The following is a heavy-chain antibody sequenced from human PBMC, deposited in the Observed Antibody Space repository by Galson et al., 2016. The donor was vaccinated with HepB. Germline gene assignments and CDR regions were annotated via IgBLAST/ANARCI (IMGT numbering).Heavy chain of an antibody. V-gene: IGHV3-23*01. D-gene: IGHD2-15*01. CDR2: IDGSGGNT. J-gene: IGHJ5*02. CDR3: AKTFCYLGTCYYNDH. Sequence: SLRLSCAASGFSFRSYGMSWVRQAPGRGLEWVSAIDGSGGNTYYTDSVKGRFTVSRDNSKHTLYLQMNSLRAEDTALYFCAKTFCYLGTCYYNDHWGQGTLVTVSS. CDR1: GFSFRSYG.